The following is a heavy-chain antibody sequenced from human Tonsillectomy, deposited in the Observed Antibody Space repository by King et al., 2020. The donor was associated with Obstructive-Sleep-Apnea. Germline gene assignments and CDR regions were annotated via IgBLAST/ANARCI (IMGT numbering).Heavy chain of an antibody. Sequence: PLQESGPGLVKPSETLSLTCTVSGGSISSSSFYWGWLRQPPGQGLEWMGSIYYSGSTFYNPSLKSRVTISVDTSKNQFSLKLSSVTAADTAVYYCATTTHKWLGFDFWGQGTLVTVSS. CDR1: GGSISSSSFY. J-gene: IGHJ4*02. CDR3: ATTTHKWLGFDF. CDR2: IYYSGST. D-gene: IGHD6-19*01. V-gene: IGHV4-39*07.